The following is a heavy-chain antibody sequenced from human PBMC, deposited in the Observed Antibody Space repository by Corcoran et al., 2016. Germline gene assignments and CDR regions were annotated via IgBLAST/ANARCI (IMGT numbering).Heavy chain of an antibody. Sequence: QVQLQQWGAGLLKPSETLSLTCAVYGGSFSGYYWSWIRQPPGKGLEWIGEINHSGSTNYNPSLKSRVTISVDTSKNQFSLKLSSVTAADTAVYYFARGYCSGGSCQGAFDIWGQGTMVTVSS. V-gene: IGHV4-34*01. J-gene: IGHJ3*02. CDR2: INHSGST. D-gene: IGHD2-15*01. CDR3: ARGYCSGGSCQGAFDI. CDR1: GGSFSGYY.